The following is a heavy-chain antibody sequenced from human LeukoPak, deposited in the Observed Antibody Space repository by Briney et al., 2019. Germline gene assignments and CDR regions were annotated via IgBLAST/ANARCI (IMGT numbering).Heavy chain of an antibody. CDR2: IYTSGST. J-gene: IGHJ4*02. CDR3: AREIVEMAALKIDY. Sequence: TLSLTCTVSDGSISSGSYYWSWIRQPAGKGLEWIGRIYTSGSTNYNPSLKSRVTISVDTSKNQFSLKLSSVTAADTAVYYCAREIVEMAALKIDYWGQGTLVTVSS. D-gene: IGHD5-24*01. V-gene: IGHV4-61*02. CDR1: DGSISSGSYY.